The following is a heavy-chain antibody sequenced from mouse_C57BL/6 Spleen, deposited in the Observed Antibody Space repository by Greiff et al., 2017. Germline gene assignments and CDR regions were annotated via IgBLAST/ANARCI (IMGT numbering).Heavy chain of an antibody. V-gene: IGHV1-69*01. CDR3: ATYGSSHFDY. CDR1: GYTFTSSW. D-gene: IGHD1-1*01. Sequence: FQLQQSGAELVMPGASVKLSCKASGYTFTSSWMHWLKQRPGQGLEWIGEIDPSDSYTNYNQKFKGKSTLTVDKSSSTAYMQLSSLTSEDSAVYYCATYGSSHFDYWGQGTTLTVSS. CDR2: IDPSDSYT. J-gene: IGHJ2*01.